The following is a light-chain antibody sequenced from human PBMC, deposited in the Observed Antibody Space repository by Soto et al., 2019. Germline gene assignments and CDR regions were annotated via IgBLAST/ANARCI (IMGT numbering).Light chain of an antibody. CDR2: GAS. CDR3: QQYNNWPLT. Sequence: IVLTQSPATLSVSPWERATLSCRARQSVSSNLAWHQQRPGQAPRLLIYGASTRATGVPARFSGGGSGTEFTLTITSLQSEDFAVYWCQQYNNWPLTFGPGTRLEIK. CDR1: QSVSSN. J-gene: IGKJ5*01. V-gene: IGKV3D-15*01.